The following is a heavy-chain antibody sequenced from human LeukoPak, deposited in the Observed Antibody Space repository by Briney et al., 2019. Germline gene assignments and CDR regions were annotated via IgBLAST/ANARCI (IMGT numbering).Heavy chain of an antibody. CDR3: ARDGWSPDY. Sequence: GGSLRLSCAASGFTFSSYAMSWVRQAPGKGLEWVSYISSSGTSTHHADSVRGRFTISRDNAKNSLFLQMDSLRAEDTAVYYCARDGWSPDYWGQGTLVTVSS. V-gene: IGHV3-48*04. CDR1: GFTFSSYA. J-gene: IGHJ4*02. CDR2: ISSSGTST.